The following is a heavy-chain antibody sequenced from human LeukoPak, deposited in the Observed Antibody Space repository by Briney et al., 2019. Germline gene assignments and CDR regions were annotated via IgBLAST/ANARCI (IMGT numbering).Heavy chain of an antibody. CDR1: GFTFDDYA. CDR3: AKAAYSSGGEVDY. CDR2: ISWNSGSI. V-gene: IGHV3-9*01. Sequence: GGSLRLACAASGFTFDDYAMHSVRQAPGKCLEWVSGISWNSGSIGYADSVKGRFTISRDNAKNSLYLQMNSLRAEDTALYYCAKAAYSSGGEVDYWGQGTLVTVSS. J-gene: IGHJ4*02. D-gene: IGHD6-19*01.